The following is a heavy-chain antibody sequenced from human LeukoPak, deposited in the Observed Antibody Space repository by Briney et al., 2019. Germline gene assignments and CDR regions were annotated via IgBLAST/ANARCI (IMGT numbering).Heavy chain of an antibody. J-gene: IGHJ4*02. V-gene: IGHV5-51*01. CDR1: GYSFTSSW. CDR2: IYPGDSDT. D-gene: IGHD3-22*01. Sequence: GESLKISCKDSGYSFTSSWIGWVRQMPGKGLEWMGLIYPGDSDTRYSPSFQGQVTISADKSISTAYLQWSSLKASDTAMYYCARRWYNYDSSGYLGFDYWGQGTLVTVSS. CDR3: ARRWYNYDSSGYLGFDY.